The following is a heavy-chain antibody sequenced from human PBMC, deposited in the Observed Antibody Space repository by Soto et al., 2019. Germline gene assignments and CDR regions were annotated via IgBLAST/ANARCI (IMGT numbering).Heavy chain of an antibody. Sequence: GGSLRLSCAASGFTFSSYGMHWVRQAPGKGLEWVAVIWYDGSNKYYADSVKGRFTISRDNSKNTLYLQMNSLRAEDTAVYYCARAYHYGDHEGTDAFDIWGQGTMVTVSS. J-gene: IGHJ3*02. V-gene: IGHV3-33*01. CDR2: IWYDGSNK. CDR1: GFTFSSYG. D-gene: IGHD4-17*01. CDR3: ARAYHYGDHEGTDAFDI.